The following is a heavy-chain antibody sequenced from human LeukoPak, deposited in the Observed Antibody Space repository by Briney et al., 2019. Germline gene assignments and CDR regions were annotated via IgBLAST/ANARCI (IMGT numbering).Heavy chain of an antibody. Sequence: GGSLRLSCAASGFTFSSYAMHWVRQAPGKGLEWVAVISYDGSNKYYADSVKGRFTISRDNSENTLYLQMNSLRAEDTAVYYCARELADWGQGTLVTVSS. CDR3: ARELAD. CDR1: GFTFSSYA. J-gene: IGHJ4*02. V-gene: IGHV3-30-3*01. CDR2: ISYDGSNK.